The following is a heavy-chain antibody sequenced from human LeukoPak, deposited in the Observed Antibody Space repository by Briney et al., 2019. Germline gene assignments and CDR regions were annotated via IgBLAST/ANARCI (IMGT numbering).Heavy chain of an antibody. V-gene: IGHV1-46*03. J-gene: IGHJ4*02. CDR3: AREGYGYYYDSSGYKKTGGFDY. Sequence: ASVKVSCKASGGTFSSYAISWVRQAPGQGLEWMGIINPSGGSTSYAQKFQGRVTMTRDTSTSTVYMELSSLRSEDTAVYYCAREGYGYYYDSSGYKKTGGFDYWGQGTLVTVSS. CDR1: GGTFSSYA. CDR2: INPSGGST. D-gene: IGHD3-22*01.